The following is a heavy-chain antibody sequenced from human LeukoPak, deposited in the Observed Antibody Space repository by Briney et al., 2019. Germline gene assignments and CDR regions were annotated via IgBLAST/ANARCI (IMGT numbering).Heavy chain of an antibody. CDR3: VRYRGHSTTWPHFLDY. CDR2: IDPSGDTI. CDR1: GFTFSDYY. D-gene: IGHD6-13*01. J-gene: IGHJ4*02. V-gene: IGHV3-11*04. Sequence: GGSLRLSCVASGFTFSDYYMSWIRQCPEEGLERVSYIDPSGDTIYYADSVKGRFTISRDNAKNSLYLRMNALRAEDTAVYYCVRYRGHSTTWPHFLDYCGQGTLVTVSS.